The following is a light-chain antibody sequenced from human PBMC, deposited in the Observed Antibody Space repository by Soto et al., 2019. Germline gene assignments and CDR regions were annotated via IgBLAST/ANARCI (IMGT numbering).Light chain of an antibody. J-gene: IGLJ2*01. CDR3: SSYVDTTTVV. CDR2: EVT. Sequence: QSALTQPPSASGSPGQSVTISCTGTSNDIGITKYVSWYQQRPGKVPKLMIYEVTERPSGVPDRFSGSKSGNTASLTVSGLQTEDEADYYCSSYVDTTTVVFGGGTKLTVL. CDR1: SNDIGITKY. V-gene: IGLV2-8*01.